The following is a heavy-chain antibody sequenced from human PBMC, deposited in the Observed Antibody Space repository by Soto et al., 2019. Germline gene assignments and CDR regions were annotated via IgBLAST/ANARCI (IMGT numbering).Heavy chain of an antibody. CDR1: GYTFTGYY. J-gene: IGHJ6*02. V-gene: IGHV1-2*02. D-gene: IGHD6-19*01. Sequence: QVQLVQSGAEVKKPGASVKVSCKASGYTFTGYYMHWVRQAPGQGLEWMGWINPNSGGTNYAQKFQGRVTMTRDTSISTAYMELSRLRSDDTAVYYCARVHRGWYTVYYYDMDVWGQGTTVTVSS. CDR2: INPNSGGT. CDR3: ARVHRGWYTVYYYDMDV.